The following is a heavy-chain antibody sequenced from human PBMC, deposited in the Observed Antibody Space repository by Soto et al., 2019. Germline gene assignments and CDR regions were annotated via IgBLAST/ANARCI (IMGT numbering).Heavy chain of an antibody. CDR2: IHYTGNV. V-gene: IGHV4-61*01. J-gene: IGHJ5*02. CDR3: ARETEGLRAALDP. CDR1: GGSVSSGTHY. D-gene: IGHD2-15*01. Sequence: SETLSLTCTVSGGSVSSGTHYWSWIRQPPGKGLEWIGYIHYTGNVNYNPSLKSRVTISRDTSKNQFFLNLSSVTAADTAVYYCARETEGLRAALDPWGQGTLVTVYS.